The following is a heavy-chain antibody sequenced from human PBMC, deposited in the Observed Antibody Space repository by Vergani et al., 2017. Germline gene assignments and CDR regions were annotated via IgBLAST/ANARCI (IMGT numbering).Heavy chain of an antibody. Sequence: EVDLVESGGGLAQPGGSLRLSCEASGITFWKFGMHWVRQGPGKGLEWVSGISWNSGAVDYADSVRGRFTISRDISKNSLFLQMNSLRPEDTARYYCAGDGHYSVLSGYYIGGGFDIWGQGTMVTVSS. CDR1: GITFWKFG. CDR2: ISWNSGAV. J-gene: IGHJ3*02. CDR3: AGDGHYSVLSGYYIGGGFDI. V-gene: IGHV3-9*01. D-gene: IGHD3-3*01.